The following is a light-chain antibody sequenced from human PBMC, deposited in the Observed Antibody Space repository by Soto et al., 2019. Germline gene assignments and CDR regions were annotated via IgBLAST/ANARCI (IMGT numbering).Light chain of an antibody. CDR1: SSDVGTYNY. V-gene: IGLV2-11*01. CDR3: GSYAGSYTSV. J-gene: IGLJ2*01. CDR2: DVS. Sequence: QSALTQPRSVSGSPGQSVTISCTGTSSDVGTYNYVSWYQQHPGKAPKLMIYDVSQRPSGVPDRFSGSKSGNTASLTISGLQAEDESDYYCGSYAGSYTSVLGGGTKVTVL.